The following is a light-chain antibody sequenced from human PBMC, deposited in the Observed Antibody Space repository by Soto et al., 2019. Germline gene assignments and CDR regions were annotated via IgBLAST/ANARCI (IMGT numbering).Light chain of an antibody. CDR1: QSINSW. V-gene: IGKV1-5*03. CDR3: QHYNSYSWT. J-gene: IGKJ1*01. CDR2: GAS. Sequence: DIQITQSPSTLSASVGDRVTITCRASQSINSWLAWYQQKPGKAPKLLIYGASHLESGVPSRFSGRGSGTELTLTISSLQPDDFATYYCQHYNSYSWTFGQGTKVDIK.